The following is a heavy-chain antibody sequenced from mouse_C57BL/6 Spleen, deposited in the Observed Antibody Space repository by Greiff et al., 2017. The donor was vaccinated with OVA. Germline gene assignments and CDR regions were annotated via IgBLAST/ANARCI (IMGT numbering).Heavy chain of an antibody. J-gene: IGHJ4*01. Sequence: QVQLQQSGAELVMPGASVKLSCKASGYTFTSYWMHWVKQRPGQGLEWIGEIDPSDSYTNYNQKFKGKSTLTVDKSSSTAYMQLSSLTSEDSAVYYCARGRDYAMDYWGQGTSVTVSS. CDR1: GYTFTSYW. CDR2: IDPSDSYT. V-gene: IGHV1-69*01. CDR3: ARGRDYAMDY.